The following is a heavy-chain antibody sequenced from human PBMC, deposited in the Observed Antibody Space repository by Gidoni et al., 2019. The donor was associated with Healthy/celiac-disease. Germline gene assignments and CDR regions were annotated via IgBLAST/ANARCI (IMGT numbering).Heavy chain of an antibody. CDR2: INHSGST. J-gene: IGHJ5*02. D-gene: IGHD1-1*01. V-gene: IGHV4-34*01. CDR3: ARARERYGSRFDP. Sequence: QVQLQQWGAGLLKPSETLSLTCAVYGGSFSGYYWSWIRQPPGKGLEWIGEINHSGSTNYNPSLKSRVPISVDTSKNQFSLKLSSVTAADTAVYYCARARERYGSRFDPWGQGTLVTVSS. CDR1: GGSFSGYY.